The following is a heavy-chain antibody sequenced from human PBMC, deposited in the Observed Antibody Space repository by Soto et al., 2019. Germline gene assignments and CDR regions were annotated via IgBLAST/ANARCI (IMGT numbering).Heavy chain of an antibody. CDR1: GYTFTGYY. CDR3: ARDGTPITFYDSSSFHWFDP. J-gene: IGHJ5*02. CDR2: INPNSGGT. Sequence: GASVKVSCKASGYTFTGYYMHWVRQAPGQGLEWMGWINPNSGGTNYAQKFQGWVTMTRDTSISTAYMELSRLRSDDTAVYYCARDGTPITFYDSSSFHWFDPWGQGTLVTVSS. D-gene: IGHD3-22*01. V-gene: IGHV1-2*04.